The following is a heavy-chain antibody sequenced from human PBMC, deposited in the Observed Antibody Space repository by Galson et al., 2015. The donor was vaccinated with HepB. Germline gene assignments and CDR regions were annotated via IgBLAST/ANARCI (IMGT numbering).Heavy chain of an antibody. CDR2: ISYDGSNK. D-gene: IGHD3-3*01. J-gene: IGHJ4*02. Sequence: SLRLSCAASGFTFSSYAMHWVCQAPGKGLEWVAVISYDGSNKYYADSVKGRFTISRDNSKNTLYLQMNSLRAEDTAVYYCAREGRLRFLEWLYPYYFDYWGQGTLVTVSS. CDR1: GFTFSSYA. CDR3: AREGRLRFLEWLYPYYFDY. V-gene: IGHV3-30-3*01.